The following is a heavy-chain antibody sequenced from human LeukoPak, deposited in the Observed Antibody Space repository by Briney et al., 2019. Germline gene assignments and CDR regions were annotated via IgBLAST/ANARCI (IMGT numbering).Heavy chain of an antibody. CDR3: AKLTGGYSYGTRTYYFDY. CDR1: GFTFSSYA. Sequence: SGGSLRLSCAASGFTFSSYAMSWVRQAPGKGLEWVSAISGSGGSTYYADSVKGRFTISRDNSKNTLYLQMNSLRAEDTAVYYSAKLTGGYSYGTRTYYFDYWGQGTLVTVSS. V-gene: IGHV3-23*01. D-gene: IGHD5-18*01. CDR2: ISGSGGST. J-gene: IGHJ4*02.